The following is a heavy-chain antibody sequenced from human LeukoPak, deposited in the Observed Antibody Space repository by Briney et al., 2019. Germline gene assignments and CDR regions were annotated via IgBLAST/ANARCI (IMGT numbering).Heavy chain of an antibody. V-gene: IGHV3-43D*04. J-gene: IGHJ6*03. CDR2: IRWDGGST. Sequence: GRSLRLSYAAAASTLADYCTRSVRHAPGKGLEWVSLIRWDGGSTYYADSVKGRFTISRDNSKNSLYLQMNSLRAEDTALYYCAKDSGYESNMISSTPAGYYYMDVWGKGTTVTVSS. D-gene: IGHD5-12*01. CDR1: ASTLADYC. CDR3: AKDSGYESNMISSTPAGYYYMDV.